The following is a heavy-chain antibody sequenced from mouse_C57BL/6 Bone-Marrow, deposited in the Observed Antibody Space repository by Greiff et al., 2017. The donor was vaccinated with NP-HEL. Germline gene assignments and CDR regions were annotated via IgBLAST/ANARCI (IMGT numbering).Heavy chain of an antibody. V-gene: IGHV1-55*01. CDR2: IYPGSGST. CDR1: GYTFTSYW. CDR3: ASGDFWYFDV. Sequence: QVQLQQSGAELVKPGASVKMSCKASGYTFTSYWITWVKQRPGQGLEWIGDIYPGSGSTNYNEKFKSKATLTVDTSSSTPYMQLSSLTSEDSAGYYCASGDFWYFDVWGTGTTVTVSS. J-gene: IGHJ1*03.